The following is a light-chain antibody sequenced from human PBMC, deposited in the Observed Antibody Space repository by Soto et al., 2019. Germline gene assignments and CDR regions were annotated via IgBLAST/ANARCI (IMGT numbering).Light chain of an antibody. CDR2: DAS. CDR3: QQYDNLPLS. V-gene: IGKV1-33*01. J-gene: IGKJ3*01. CDR1: QDISNY. Sequence: DIQMTQSPSSLSASVGDRVTITCQASQDISNYLNWYQQKPGKAPKLVISDASNLETGAPSRFSGSGSGTDFTFTISSLQPEDIGTYFCQQYDNLPLSVGPGTTV.